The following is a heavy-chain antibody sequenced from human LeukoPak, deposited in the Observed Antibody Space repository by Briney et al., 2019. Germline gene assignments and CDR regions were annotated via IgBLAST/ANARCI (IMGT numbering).Heavy chain of an antibody. V-gene: IGHV3-33*01. D-gene: IGHD3-22*01. CDR1: GFTFSSYG. Sequence: GGSLRLSCAASGFTFSSYGMHWVRQAPGKGLEWVAVIWYDGSNKYYADSVKGRFTISRDNSKNTLYLQMNSLRAEDTAVYYCARAPLYYYDSPFFDYWGQGTLVTVSS. J-gene: IGHJ4*02. CDR2: IWYDGSNK. CDR3: ARAPLYYYDSPFFDY.